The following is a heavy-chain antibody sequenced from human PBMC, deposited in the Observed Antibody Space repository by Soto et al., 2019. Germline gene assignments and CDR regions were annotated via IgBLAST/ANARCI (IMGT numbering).Heavy chain of an antibody. D-gene: IGHD4-17*01. CDR3: AKYADSVTYEHDC. Sequence: EVQLLESGGGLVQPGGSLRLSCAASGFDFSGYAMSWVRQAPGKGLEWVSGISGSGGSTYYADSVKGRFTIARDNSKNKLYVHMNSLRAEDTAMYYCAKYADSVTYEHDCWGQGTLVTVSS. J-gene: IGHJ4*02. V-gene: IGHV3-23*01. CDR2: ISGSGGST. CDR1: GFDFSGYA.